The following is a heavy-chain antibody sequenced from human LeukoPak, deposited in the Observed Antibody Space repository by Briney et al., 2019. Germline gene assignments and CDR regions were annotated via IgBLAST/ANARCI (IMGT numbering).Heavy chain of an antibody. D-gene: IGHD1-20*01. V-gene: IGHV3-30*02. J-gene: IGHJ4*02. CDR2: IRYDESHT. CDR1: GFIFSSYG. CDR3: AKDRHNWNPDQFEY. Sequence: GGSLRLSCAASGFIFSSYGMNWVRQAPGKGLEWVAFIRYDESHTFHADSVKGRFTISRDNSRKMLYLQMNSLRGEDTSVYYCAKDRHNWNPDQFEYWGQGTLVTVSS.